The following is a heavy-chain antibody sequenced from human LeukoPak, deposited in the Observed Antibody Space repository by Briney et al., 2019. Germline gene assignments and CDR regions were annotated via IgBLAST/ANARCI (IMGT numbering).Heavy chain of an antibody. CDR2: MNSDGSHI. CDR1: GFTFTDYS. Sequence: GGSLRLSCAASGFTFTDYSMNWVRQAPGKGLEWVSSMNSDGSHIYHAGSVEGRFTISRDNARNSLYLQMNGLRDEDTAVYYCARGGFGVFDYWGQGILVTVSS. J-gene: IGHJ4*02. V-gene: IGHV3-48*02. CDR3: ARGGFGVFDY. D-gene: IGHD3-10*01.